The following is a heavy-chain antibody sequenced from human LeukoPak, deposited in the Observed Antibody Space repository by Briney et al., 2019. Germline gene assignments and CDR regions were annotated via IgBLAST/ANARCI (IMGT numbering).Heavy chain of an antibody. Sequence: SETLSLTCTVSGYSISSGYYWGWIRQPPGKGLEWIGSIYYSGSTYYNPSLKSRVTISVDTSKNKFSLKLSSVTAADTAVYYCARGSGWSRLNWFDPWGQGTLVTVSS. D-gene: IGHD6-19*01. J-gene: IGHJ5*02. CDR3: ARGSGWSRLNWFDP. CDR2: IYYSGST. CDR1: GYSISSGYY. V-gene: IGHV4-38-2*02.